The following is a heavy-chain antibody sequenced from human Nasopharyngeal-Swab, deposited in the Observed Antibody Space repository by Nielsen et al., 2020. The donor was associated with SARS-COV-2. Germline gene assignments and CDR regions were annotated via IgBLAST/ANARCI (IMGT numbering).Heavy chain of an antibody. V-gene: IGHV3-30*18. CDR2: ISYDGSNK. D-gene: IGHD5-12*01. CDR3: AKDGLRGYSGYGHYYYYGMDV. CDR1: GFTFSSYG. Sequence: GESLKISCAASGFTFSSYGVHWVRQAPGKGLEWVAVISYDGSNKYYADSVKGRFTISRDNSKNTLYLQMNSLRAEDTAVYYCAKDGLRGYSGYGHYYYYGMDVWGQGTTVTVSS. J-gene: IGHJ6*02.